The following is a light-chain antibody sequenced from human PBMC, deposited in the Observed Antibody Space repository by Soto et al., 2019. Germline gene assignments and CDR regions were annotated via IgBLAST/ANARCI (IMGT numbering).Light chain of an antibody. CDR3: QQYGSSSWT. J-gene: IGKJ1*01. V-gene: IGKV3-20*01. CDR1: QSVSYY. CDR2: GAS. Sequence: EIVLTQSPGTLSLSPGERATLACRASQSVSYYLAWYQQKPGQAPRLLIYGASSRATGIPDRFSGSGSGTDFTLTISRLEPEDFAVYYCQQYGSSSWTFGQGTKVDIK.